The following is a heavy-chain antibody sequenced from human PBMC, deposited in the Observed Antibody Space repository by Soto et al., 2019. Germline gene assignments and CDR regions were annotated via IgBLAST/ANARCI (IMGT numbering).Heavy chain of an antibody. CDR3: ARATYYDILTGYHLFDY. J-gene: IGHJ4*02. CDR1: GGSISSYY. Sequence: SSETLSLTCTVSGGSISSYYWSWIRQPPGKGLEWIGYIYYSGSTNYNPSLKSRVTISVDTSKNQFSLKLSSVTAADTAVYYCARATYYDILTGYHLFDYWGQGTLVTVSS. CDR2: IYYSGST. D-gene: IGHD3-9*01. V-gene: IGHV4-59*01.